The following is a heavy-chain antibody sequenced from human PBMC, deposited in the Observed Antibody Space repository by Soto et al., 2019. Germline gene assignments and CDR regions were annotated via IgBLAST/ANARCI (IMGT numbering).Heavy chain of an antibody. V-gene: IGHV3-23*01. CDR1: GFIFRNFA. J-gene: IGHJ6*02. CDR2: ICENGDKT. CDR3: ARLSRLGGSGSYYPYYYYYGMDV. Sequence: PGGSLRLSCAASGFIFRNFALSWVRQAPGKGLEWLSVICENGDKTYYADSVKGRFTISADKSISTAYLQWSSLKASDTAMYYCARLSRLGGSGSYYPYYYYYGMDVWGQGTTVTVSS. D-gene: IGHD3-10*01.